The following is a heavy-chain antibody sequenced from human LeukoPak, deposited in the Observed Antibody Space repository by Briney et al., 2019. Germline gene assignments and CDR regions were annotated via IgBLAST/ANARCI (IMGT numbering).Heavy chain of an antibody. CDR1: GGTFSSYA. Sequence: ASVKVSCKASGGTFSSYAISWVRQAPGQGLEWMGRIIPILGIANYAQKFQGRVTITADKSTSTAYMELSSLRSEDTAVYYCARTSLGDLYYFDYWGQGTLVTVSS. D-gene: IGHD2-21*02. CDR2: IIPILGIA. V-gene: IGHV1-69*04. J-gene: IGHJ4*02. CDR3: ARTSLGDLYYFDY.